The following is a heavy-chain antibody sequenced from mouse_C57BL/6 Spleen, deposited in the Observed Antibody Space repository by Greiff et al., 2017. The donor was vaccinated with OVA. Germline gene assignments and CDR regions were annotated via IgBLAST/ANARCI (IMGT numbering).Heavy chain of an antibody. CDR3: AQSSLGKNAMDY. CDR2: IYPGSGNT. V-gene: IGHV1-76*01. CDR1: GYTFTDYY. J-gene: IGHJ4*01. Sequence: VQVVESGAELVRPGASVKLSCKASGYTFTDYYINWVKQRPGQGLEWIARIYPGSGNTYYNEKFKGKATLTAEKSSSTAYMQLSSLTSEDSAVYFCAQSSLGKNAMDYWAQGTSATVSS.